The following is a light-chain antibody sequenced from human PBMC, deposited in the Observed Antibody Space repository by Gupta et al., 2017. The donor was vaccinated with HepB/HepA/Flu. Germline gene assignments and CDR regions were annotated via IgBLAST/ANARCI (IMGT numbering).Light chain of an antibody. CDR1: QSLVYSDGNTF. J-gene: IGKJ4*01. CDR2: RGS. Sequence: VVLTQSPLFLPVTLGQPASISCRSSQSLVYSDGNTFLHWFQQRPGQSPRRLIYRGSNRDSGVPDRFSGSGSGTDFTLKISRVEAEDVGIYCCGQWKHWPLSFGGGTKVEIK. V-gene: IGKV2-30*01. CDR3: GQWKHWPLS.